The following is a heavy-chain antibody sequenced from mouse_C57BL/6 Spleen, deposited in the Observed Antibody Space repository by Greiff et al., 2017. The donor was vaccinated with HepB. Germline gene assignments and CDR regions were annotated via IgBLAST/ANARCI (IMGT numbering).Heavy chain of an antibody. V-gene: IGHV1-50*01. CDR1: GYTFTSYW. CDR3: ASSVYDGFDY. J-gene: IGHJ2*01. D-gene: IGHD2-3*01. CDR2: IDPSDSYT. Sequence: VKLQESGAELVKPGASVKLSCKASGYTFTSYWMQWVKQRPGQGLEWIGEIDPSDSYTNYNQKFKGKATLTVDTSSSTAYMRLSSLTSEDSAVYYCASSVYDGFDYWGQGTTLTVSS.